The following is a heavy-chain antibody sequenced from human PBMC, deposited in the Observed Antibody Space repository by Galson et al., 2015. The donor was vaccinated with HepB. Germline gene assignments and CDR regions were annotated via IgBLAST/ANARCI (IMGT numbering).Heavy chain of an antibody. J-gene: IGHJ6*02. D-gene: IGHD3-10*01. Sequence: SLRLSCAASGFTFSGSAMHWVRQASGKGLEWVGRIRSKANSYATAYAASVKGRFTISRDDSKNTAYLQMNSLKTEDTAVYYCTKRSTMVRGSDYGMDVWGQGTTVTVSS. V-gene: IGHV3-73*01. CDR3: TKRSTMVRGSDYGMDV. CDR2: IRSKANSYAT. CDR1: GFTFSGSA.